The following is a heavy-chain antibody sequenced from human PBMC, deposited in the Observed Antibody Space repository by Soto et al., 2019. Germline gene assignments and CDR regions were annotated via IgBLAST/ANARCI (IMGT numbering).Heavy chain of an antibody. CDR1: GYTFTSYG. V-gene: IGHV1-18*01. CDR2: ISAYNGNT. D-gene: IGHD2-2*01. Sequence: GASVKVSCTASGYTFTSYGISWVRQAPGQGLEWMGWISAYNGNTNYAQKLQGRVTMTTDTSTSTAYMELRSLRSDDTAVYYCARALVVPAAFYYYGMDVWGQGTTVTVSS. CDR3: ARALVVPAAFYYYGMDV. J-gene: IGHJ6*02.